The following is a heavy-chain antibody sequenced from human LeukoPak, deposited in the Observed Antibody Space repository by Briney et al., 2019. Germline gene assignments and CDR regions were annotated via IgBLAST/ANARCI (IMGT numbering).Heavy chain of an antibody. CDR2: ISYDGSNK. CDR1: GFTFSSYG. Sequence: PGGSLRLSCAASGFTFSSYGMHWVRQAPGKGLEWVAVISYDGSNKYYADSVKGRFTISRDNSKNTLYLQMSSLRAEDTAVYYCAKGDPMVRGVLDYWGQGTLVTVS. V-gene: IGHV3-30*18. CDR3: AKGDPMVRGVLDY. D-gene: IGHD3-10*01. J-gene: IGHJ4*02.